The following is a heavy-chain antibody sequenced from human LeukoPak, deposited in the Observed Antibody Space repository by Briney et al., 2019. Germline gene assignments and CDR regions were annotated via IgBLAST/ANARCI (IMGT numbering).Heavy chain of an antibody. D-gene: IGHD6-13*01. CDR1: GGSISSYY. V-gene: IGHV4-4*07. Sequence: SETLSLTCTVSGGSISSYYWSWIRQPAGKGLEWIGRIYTSGSTNYNPSLKSRVTISVDKSKNQFSLKLSSVPAADTAVYYCAREVAAAGYYYYYYMDVWGKGTTVTVSS. J-gene: IGHJ6*03. CDR3: AREVAAAGYYYYYYMDV. CDR2: IYTSGST.